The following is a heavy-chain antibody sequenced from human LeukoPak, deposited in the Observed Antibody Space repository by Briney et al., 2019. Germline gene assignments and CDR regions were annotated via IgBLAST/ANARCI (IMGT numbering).Heavy chain of an antibody. V-gene: IGHV1-18*01. CDR3: ARGAGSGSYGSLVYFDY. CDR1: GYTFASYD. CDR2: ITVYNGNT. Sequence: ACVRVSCKASGYTFASYDIIWVRQAPGQGLEWMGWITVYNGNTKYVQKLQGRVTMTTDTSTNTAYMELRSLRSDDTAVYYCARGAGSGSYGSLVYFDYWGQGTLVTVPS. D-gene: IGHD1-26*01. J-gene: IGHJ4*02.